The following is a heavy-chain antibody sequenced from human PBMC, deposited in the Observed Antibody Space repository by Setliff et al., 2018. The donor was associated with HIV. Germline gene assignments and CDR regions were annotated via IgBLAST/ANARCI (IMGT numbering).Heavy chain of an antibody. Sequence: SENLSLTCTVSGGSIRVDNYFWGWIRQPPGKGLEWIGIMNSKGESFYNASFTNGVLISIDTSKNRFSLTMTSVTAADTAIYYCARHRQISDWFDPWGQGILVTVSS. J-gene: IGHJ5*02. CDR2: MNSKGES. D-gene: IGHD3-10*01. CDR1: GGSIRVDNYF. V-gene: IGHV4-39*01. CDR3: ARHRQISDWFDP.